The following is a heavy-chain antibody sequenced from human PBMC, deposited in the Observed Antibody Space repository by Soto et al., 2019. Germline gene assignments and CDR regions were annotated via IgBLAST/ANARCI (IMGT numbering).Heavy chain of an antibody. CDR2: ISSSSSCI. J-gene: IGHJ6*02. CDR3: ARGLIQGDYYDSSGYWGYYYGMDV. V-gene: IGHV3-21*01. CDR1: GFTFSSYS. Sequence: GGSLRLSCAASGFTFSSYSMNWVRQAPGKGLEWVSSISSSSSCIYYADSVKGRFTISRDNAKNSLYLQMNSLRAEDTAVYYCARGLIQGDYYDSSGYWGYYYGMDVWGQGTTVTVSS. D-gene: IGHD3-22*01.